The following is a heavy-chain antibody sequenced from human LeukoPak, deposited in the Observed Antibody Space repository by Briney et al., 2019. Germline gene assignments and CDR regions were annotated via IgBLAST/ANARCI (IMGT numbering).Heavy chain of an antibody. CDR1: GYSISSSNW. CDR3: ARTMSSSHTVYGMDV. Sequence: SDTLSLTCAVSGYSISSSNWWGWIRQPPGKGLEWIGYIYYSGSIYYSPSLKSRGTMSVDTSKNQFSLKLSSVTAVDTAVYYCARTMSSSHTVYGMDVWGQGTTVTVSS. J-gene: IGHJ6*02. CDR2: IYYSGSI. V-gene: IGHV4-28*05. D-gene: IGHD2-2*02.